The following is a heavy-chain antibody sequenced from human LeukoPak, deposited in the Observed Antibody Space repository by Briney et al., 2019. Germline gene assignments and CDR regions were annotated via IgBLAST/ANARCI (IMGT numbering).Heavy chain of an antibody. CDR1: RFTVSSNY. V-gene: IGHV3-53*01. J-gene: IGHJ4*02. CDR2: VYSDGTT. CDR3: ARVATSSWYEFAY. D-gene: IGHD6-13*01. Sequence: GGSLRLSCTASRFTVSSNYLSWVRQAPGKGLEWVSVVYSDGTTYYADSVKGRFIISRDNSKNNLYLQMNNLRAEDTAVYYCARVATSSWYEFAYWGQGTLVTVSS.